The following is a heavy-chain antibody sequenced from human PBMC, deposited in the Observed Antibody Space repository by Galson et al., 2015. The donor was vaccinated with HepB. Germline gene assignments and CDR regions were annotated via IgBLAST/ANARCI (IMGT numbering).Heavy chain of an antibody. J-gene: IGHJ6*04. CDR3: ARALVRRLGAPLDV. CDR2: ISFDGSDK. V-gene: IGHV3-30-3*01. D-gene: IGHD3-16*01. Sequence: SLRLSCAASGFTFNRYAIHWVRQAPDKGLEWVAVISFDGSDKYYTDSVMGRFTVSRDNSKNTLHLQMNSLRVEDTAVYYCARALVRRLGAPLDVWGKGTTVTVSS. CDR1: GFTFNRYA.